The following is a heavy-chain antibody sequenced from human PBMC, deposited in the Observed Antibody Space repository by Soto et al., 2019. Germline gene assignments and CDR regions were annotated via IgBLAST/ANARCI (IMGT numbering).Heavy chain of an antibody. CDR2: ISGSGTTI. V-gene: IGHV3-11*01. CDR3: ASDVHYYASDY. J-gene: IGHJ4*02. D-gene: IGHD3-10*01. CDR1: GFTFSYHY. Sequence: GGSLRLSCVASGFTFSYHYMTWIRQAPGKGLEWVSYISGSGTTIYYTDSVKGRFAVSRDNAKNSVYLQMNSLRADDTAVYYCASDVHYYASDYWGQGTLVTVSS.